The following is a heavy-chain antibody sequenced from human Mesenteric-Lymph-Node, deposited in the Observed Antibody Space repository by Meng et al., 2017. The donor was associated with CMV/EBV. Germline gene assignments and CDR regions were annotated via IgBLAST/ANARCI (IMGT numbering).Heavy chain of an antibody. Sequence: ASVKVSCKASGYTFTSYDINWVRQATGQGLEWIGWMNPNSGNTGYAQKFQGRVTITRNTSISTAYMELSSLRSEDTAVYYCARGQRLLWFGELLSNDYYYGMDVWGQGTTVTVSS. CDR1: GYTFTSYD. J-gene: IGHJ6*02. CDR3: ARGQRLLWFGELLSNDYYYGMDV. D-gene: IGHD3-10*01. V-gene: IGHV1-8*03. CDR2: MNPNSGNT.